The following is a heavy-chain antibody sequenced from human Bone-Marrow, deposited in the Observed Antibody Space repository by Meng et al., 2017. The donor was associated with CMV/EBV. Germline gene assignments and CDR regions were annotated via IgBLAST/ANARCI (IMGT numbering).Heavy chain of an antibody. CDR1: GGTFSSYA. CDR2: IIPIFGTA. Sequence: SVKVSCKASGGTFSSYAISWVRQAPGQGLEWMGGIIPIFGTANYAQKFQGRVTITTDESTNTDYMELSSLRSEDPAVYYFGGSGGDGYPYNRGGIMDYWGQGTLVTVSS. CDR3: GGSGGDGYPYNRGGIMDY. V-gene: IGHV1-69*05. J-gene: IGHJ4*02. D-gene: IGHD5-24*01.